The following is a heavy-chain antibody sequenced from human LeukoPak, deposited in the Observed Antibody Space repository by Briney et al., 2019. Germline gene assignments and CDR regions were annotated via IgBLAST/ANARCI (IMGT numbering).Heavy chain of an antibody. Sequence: GGSLRLSCAASGFIFSSYWMAWVRQAPGKGLEWVSLISWDGGSTYYADSVKGRFTISRDNSKNSLYLQMNSLRTEDTALYYCAKGYYGSGMEYYYYMDVWGKGTTVTISS. J-gene: IGHJ6*03. D-gene: IGHD3-10*01. CDR2: ISWDGGST. CDR1: GFIFSSYW. CDR3: AKGYYGSGMEYYYYMDV. V-gene: IGHV3-43*01.